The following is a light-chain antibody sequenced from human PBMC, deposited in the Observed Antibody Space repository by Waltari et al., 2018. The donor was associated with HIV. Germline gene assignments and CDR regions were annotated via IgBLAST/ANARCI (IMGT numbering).Light chain of an antibody. V-gene: IGLV2-14*01. Sequence: QSALTQPASVSGSPGKSITIPCTGTNSDIGGYNYVSWYQQHPGKAPKLLIYELTHLPSVISYRFSGSKAGNTSSLTISVLRSDDEADYYCCSYGGTYNVFGTGTKVTIL. CDR3: CSYGGTYNV. CDR2: ELT. J-gene: IGLJ1*01. CDR1: NSDIGGYNY.